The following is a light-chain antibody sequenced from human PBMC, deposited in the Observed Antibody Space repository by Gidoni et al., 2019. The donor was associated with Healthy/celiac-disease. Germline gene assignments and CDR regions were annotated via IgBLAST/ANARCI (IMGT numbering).Light chain of an antibody. Sequence: EIVMTQSPATLSVSPGERATLSCRASPSVSSNLAWDQQKPGQAPRLLSYGASTRATGIPARFSGSGSGTEFTLTISSLQSEDFAVYYCQQYNNWPPRTFGQGTKVEIK. V-gene: IGKV3-15*01. CDR3: QQYNNWPPRT. CDR1: PSVSSN. CDR2: GAS. J-gene: IGKJ1*01.